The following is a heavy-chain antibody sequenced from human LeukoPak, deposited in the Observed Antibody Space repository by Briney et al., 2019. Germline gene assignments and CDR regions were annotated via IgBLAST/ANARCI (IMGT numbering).Heavy chain of an antibody. Sequence: PGRSLRLSCAASGFAFISYGMHWVRQASGKGLEWVALISYDGDSEEYADSVKGRFTISRDNSKTTVYLQMNSLRPEDTAVYYCAKVGPRFGRHWYFDLWGRGTLVTVSS. D-gene: IGHD3-10*01. CDR3: AKVGPRFGRHWYFDL. CDR1: GFAFISYG. V-gene: IGHV3-30*18. CDR2: ISYDGDSE. J-gene: IGHJ2*01.